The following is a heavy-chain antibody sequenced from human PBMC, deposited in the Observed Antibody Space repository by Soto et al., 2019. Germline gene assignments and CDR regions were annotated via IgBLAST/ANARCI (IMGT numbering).Heavy chain of an antibody. D-gene: IGHD5-12*01. V-gene: IGHV3-21*01. CDR1: RFSFSSFS. CDR3: ARDLHLRPIYYYYGMDV. Sequence: GSLRLSCAASRFSFSSFSMNWVRQAPGKGLEWVSSISSSSTKIYYADSVKGRFTISRDDAKNSLYLQMNSLTAEDTAVYYCARDLHLRPIYYYYGMDVWGQGTTVTVSS. J-gene: IGHJ6*02. CDR2: ISSSSTKI.